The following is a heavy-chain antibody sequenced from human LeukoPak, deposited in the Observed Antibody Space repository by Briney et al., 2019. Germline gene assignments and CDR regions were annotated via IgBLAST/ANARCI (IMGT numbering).Heavy chain of an antibody. Sequence: SETLSLTCTVPGGSMSPYFWSWVRQPPGKGLEWIGYVYTNDGSTKYNPSLKSRVTMSVDTSKNQISLKLSSVTAADTAIYYCARRQTYFDYWGQGTLVTVSS. J-gene: IGHJ4*02. CDR3: ARRQTYFDY. CDR1: GGSMSPYF. V-gene: IGHV4-4*09. CDR2: VYTNDGST.